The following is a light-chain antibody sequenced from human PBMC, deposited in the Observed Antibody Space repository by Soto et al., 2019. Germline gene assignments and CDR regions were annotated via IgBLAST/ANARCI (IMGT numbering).Light chain of an antibody. CDR3: QQYNHWPPLT. V-gene: IGKV3-15*01. CDR1: QSVGRN. J-gene: IGKJ4*01. CDR2: GAS. Sequence: EIVMTQSPATLSVSPGERATLSCRASQSVGRNLACYQQKPGQAPRLLIYGASTRATGIPASFSGSGSGTEFTLTISSLQSEDFAIYSCQQYNHWPPLTFGGGTKVEIK.